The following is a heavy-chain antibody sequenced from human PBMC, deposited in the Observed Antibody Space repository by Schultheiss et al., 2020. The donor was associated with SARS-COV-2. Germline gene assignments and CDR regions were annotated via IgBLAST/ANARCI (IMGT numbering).Heavy chain of an antibody. V-gene: IGHV3-48*03. Sequence: GESLKISCAASGFNFSTYEMNWVRQAPGKGLEWVSYISSSGSTIHYADSVKGRFTISRDNAKDSLYLQMNSLRAEDTAVYYCAKLWGIVGDFEYWGQGSLVTVSS. J-gene: IGHJ4*02. CDR2: ISSSGSTI. CDR3: AKLWGIVGDFEY. D-gene: IGHD3-10*01. CDR1: GFNFSTYE.